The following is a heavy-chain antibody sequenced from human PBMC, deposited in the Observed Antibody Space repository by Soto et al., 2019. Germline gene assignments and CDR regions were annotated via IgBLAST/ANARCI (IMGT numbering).Heavy chain of an antibody. CDR2: IKQDGSEK. CDR1: GFTFSSYW. CDR3: ARDRYSYYDFWSGSLPYYYYGMDV. J-gene: IGHJ6*02. Sequence: GGSLRLSCAASGFTFSSYWMSWVRQAPGKGLEWVANIKQDGSEKYYVASVKGRFTISRDHAKNSLYLQMNSLKAEDTAVYYCARDRYSYYDFWSGSLPYYYYGMDVWGQGTTVTVSS. V-gene: IGHV3-7*01. D-gene: IGHD3-3*01.